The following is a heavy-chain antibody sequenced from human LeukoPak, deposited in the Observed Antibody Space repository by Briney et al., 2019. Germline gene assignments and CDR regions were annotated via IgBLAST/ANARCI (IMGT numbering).Heavy chain of an antibody. V-gene: IGHV3-53*01. Sequence: HPGGSLRLSCAASGFTVSSNYMSWVRQAPGKGLEWVSVLYNGGNTYYADSVKGRFTVSRDNSKNTLYLQMNSLRAEDTAVYYCARYDGGSGPFDYWGQGTLVTVSS. CDR2: LYNGGNT. CDR3: ARYDGGSGPFDY. CDR1: GFTVSSNY. J-gene: IGHJ4*02. D-gene: IGHD3-10*01.